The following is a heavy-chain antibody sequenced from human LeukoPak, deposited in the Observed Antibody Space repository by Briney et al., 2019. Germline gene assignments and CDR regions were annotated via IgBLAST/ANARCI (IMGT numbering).Heavy chain of an antibody. CDR2: MHYSGTT. D-gene: IGHD1-26*01. J-gene: IGHJ4*02. CDR3: ARNDRGRPADY. V-gene: IGHV4-39*01. Sequence: SETLSLTCNVSGGSISNSPYYWGWIRQPPGKGLEWIGSMHYSGTTHHNPSLRSRVTISVDTSKNQFSLRLISVTAADTAVYYCARNDRGRPADYWGQGTLVTVSS. CDR1: GGSISNSPYY.